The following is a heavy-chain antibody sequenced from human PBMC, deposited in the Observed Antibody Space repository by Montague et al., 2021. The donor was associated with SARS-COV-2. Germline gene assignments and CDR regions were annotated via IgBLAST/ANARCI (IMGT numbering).Heavy chain of an antibody. J-gene: IGHJ5*02. CDR1: GDYISAGGYY. V-gene: IGHV4-31*03. CDR2: IYYSGRT. Sequence: TLSLTCTVSGDYISAGGYYWRWIRQHPEKGLGWIRNIYYSGRTSYNPSLESCVIISIATAANQFSLMVTSVTAADPAVYYCANVHPDGAFWSGTKWFDPW. CDR3: ANVHPDGAFWSGTKWFDP. D-gene: IGHD3-3*01.